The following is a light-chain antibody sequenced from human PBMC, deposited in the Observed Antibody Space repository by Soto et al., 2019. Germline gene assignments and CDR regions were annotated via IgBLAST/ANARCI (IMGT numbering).Light chain of an antibody. V-gene: IGLV2-14*01. J-gene: IGLJ1*01. CDR3: SSYTSSSSYV. CDR2: DVS. Sequence: QSVLTQPASVSGSPGQSITISCTGTSSDVGDYNYVSWYQQHPGKAPKLMIYDVSFRPSGVSNRFSGSKSGNTASLTISGLQAEDEADYYCSSYTSSSSYVFANGTKVTVL. CDR1: SSDVGDYNY.